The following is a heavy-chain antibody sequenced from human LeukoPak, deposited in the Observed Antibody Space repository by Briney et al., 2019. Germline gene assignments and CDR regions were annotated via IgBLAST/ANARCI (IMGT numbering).Heavy chain of an antibody. CDR3: ARQTGSGLFILP. D-gene: IGHD3/OR15-3a*01. Sequence: PSETLSLTCTVSTGSISSSSYYWGWIRQPPGKGLEWIGNMYYSGNTYYNASLKSQVSISIDTSKNQFSLRLTSVTAADTAVYYCARQTGSGLFILPGGQGTLVTVSS. CDR1: TGSISSSSYY. J-gene: IGHJ4*02. V-gene: IGHV4-39*01. CDR2: MYYSGNT.